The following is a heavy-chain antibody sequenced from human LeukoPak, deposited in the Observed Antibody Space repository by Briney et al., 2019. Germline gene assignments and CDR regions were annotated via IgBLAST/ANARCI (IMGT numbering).Heavy chain of an antibody. D-gene: IGHD7-27*01. Sequence: PGGSLRLSCAASGFTFSTYTMYWVRHPPGKRLEWVSIIGNNGGGIHYADSVKGRFTISRDNFKNALYPQMNSLRVEDTAVYYCAIDPNWGTHSWGQGVLVTVSS. V-gene: IGHV3-23*01. CDR2: IGNNGGGI. CDR1: GFTFSTYT. CDR3: AIDPNWGTHS. J-gene: IGHJ4*02.